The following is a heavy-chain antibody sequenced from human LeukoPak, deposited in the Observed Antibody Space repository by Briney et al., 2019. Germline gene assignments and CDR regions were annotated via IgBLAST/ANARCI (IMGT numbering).Heavy chain of an antibody. V-gene: IGHV4-61*02. CDR1: GGSISSGNYY. Sequence: SETLSLTCTVSGGSISSGNYYYSWIRQPAGKGLEWLGRIYTSGTTDYNPSLKSRVTISVDTSKNRFSLKLTSVTAADTAVYYCASLYCSGGGCERGGWFDPWGQGTLVTVSS. CDR3: ASLYCSGGGCERGGWFDP. D-gene: IGHD2-15*01. CDR2: IYTSGTT. J-gene: IGHJ5*02.